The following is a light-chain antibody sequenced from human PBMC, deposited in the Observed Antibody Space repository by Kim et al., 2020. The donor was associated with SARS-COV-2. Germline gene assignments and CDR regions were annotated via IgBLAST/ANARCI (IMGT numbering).Light chain of an antibody. CDR1: QSVTTN. CDR2: DAS. Sequence: SPGGRATLSCRASQSVTTNLVWYQQKPGQTPRLLIYDASTRATGVPARFSGSGSGTDFTLTINGLQSEDFAVYYCQQYHSWPPMYTFGQGTKLEIK. CDR3: QQYHSWPPMYT. V-gene: IGKV3-15*01. J-gene: IGKJ2*01.